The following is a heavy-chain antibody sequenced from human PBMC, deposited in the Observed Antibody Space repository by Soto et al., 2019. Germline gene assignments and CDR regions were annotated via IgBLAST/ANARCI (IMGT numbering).Heavy chain of an antibody. Sequence: GGSLRLSCAASGFSVGGNYMSWVRQAPGKGLELVSLIYSGGNPFYADSMRGRFTLSRDNSNNMLYLQMDSLRAEDTAVYYCARGPNSDCWGQGTLVTVSS. D-gene: IGHD2-21*01. V-gene: IGHV3-53*01. CDR3: ARGPNSDC. CDR2: IYSGGNP. J-gene: IGHJ4*02. CDR1: GFSVGGNY.